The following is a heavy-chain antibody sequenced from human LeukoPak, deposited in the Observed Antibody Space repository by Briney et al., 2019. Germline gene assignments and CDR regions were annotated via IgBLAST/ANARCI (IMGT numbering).Heavy chain of an antibody. Sequence: ASVKVSCKASGYTFTSYYMHWVRQAPGQGLEWMGWISAYNGNTNYAQKLQGRVTMTTDTSTSTAYMELRSLRSDDTAVYYCARFYGTRSDAFDIWGQGTMVTVSS. D-gene: IGHD3-16*01. J-gene: IGHJ3*02. V-gene: IGHV1-18*04. CDR3: ARFYGTRSDAFDI. CDR2: ISAYNGNT. CDR1: GYTFTSYY.